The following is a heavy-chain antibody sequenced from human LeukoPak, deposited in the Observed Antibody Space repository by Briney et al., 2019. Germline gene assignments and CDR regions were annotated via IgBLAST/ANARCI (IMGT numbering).Heavy chain of an antibody. D-gene: IGHD2-2*01. CDR2: INPNNGGT. V-gene: IGHV1-2*02. J-gene: IGHJ4*02. CDR3: ARAVVPAAHDY. CDR1: GYTFTGYY. Sequence: ASVKVSCKASGYTFTGYYIHWVRHWVRQAPGQGLEWMGWINPNNGGTNYAQKFLGRVTMTRDTSISTADMELSRLRSDDTAVYYCARAVVPAAHDYWVQGTLVTVSS.